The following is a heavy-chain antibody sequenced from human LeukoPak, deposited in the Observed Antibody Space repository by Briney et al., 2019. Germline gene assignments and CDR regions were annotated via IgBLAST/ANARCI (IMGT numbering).Heavy chain of an antibody. CDR3: ASENIAVAGRFDY. D-gene: IGHD6-19*01. V-gene: IGHV4-59*01. Sequence: SETLSLTCTVSGGSISSYYWSWIRQPPGKGLEWNGYIYYSGSTNYNPSLKSRVTISVDTSKNQFSLKLSSVTAADTAVYYCASENIAVAGRFDYWGQGTLVTVSS. CDR2: IYYSGST. CDR1: GGSISSYY. J-gene: IGHJ4*02.